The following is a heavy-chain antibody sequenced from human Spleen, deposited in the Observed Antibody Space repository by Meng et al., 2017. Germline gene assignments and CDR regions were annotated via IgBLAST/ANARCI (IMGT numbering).Heavy chain of an antibody. D-gene: IGHD2-2*01. V-gene: IGHV1-69*01. CDR3: ARKAGNCISTTCYSLDY. Sequence: QGRRGKAGAGVKKPGSSVKVSCKASGGTFSSYAISWVRQAPGQGLEWMGGINAVFGTTNYAQKFQGRVTITTDESTSTVYMELTRLTSEDTAVYFCARKAGNCISTTCYSLDYWGQGTLVTVSS. CDR2: INAVFGTT. J-gene: IGHJ4*02. CDR1: GGTFSSYA.